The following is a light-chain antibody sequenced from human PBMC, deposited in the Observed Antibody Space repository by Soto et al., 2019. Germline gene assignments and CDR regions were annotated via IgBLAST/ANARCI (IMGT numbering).Light chain of an antibody. CDR2: RDR. CDR3: QVWDGNTVV. Sequence: SYELTQPLSVSVAPGQTARITCGGTNIGSKNAHWYQQKPGQVPVLVIYRDRNRPSGIPERFSGSNSGNTATLTISRAQAGDEADYFCQVWDGNTVVFGGGTKLTVL. CDR1: NIGSKN. V-gene: IGLV3-9*01. J-gene: IGLJ2*01.